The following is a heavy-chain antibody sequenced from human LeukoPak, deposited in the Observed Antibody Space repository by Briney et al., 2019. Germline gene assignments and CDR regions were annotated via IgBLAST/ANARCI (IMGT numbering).Heavy chain of an antibody. CDR3: ARARGGYCSSTSCKIYYFDY. D-gene: IGHD2-2*01. J-gene: IGHJ4*02. Sequence: GGSLRLSCAASGFTFSSYGMSWVRQAPGKGLEWVSSISSSSSYIYYADSVKGRFTISRDNAKNSLYLQMNSLRAEDTAVYYCARARGGYCSSTSCKIYYFDYWGQGTLVTVSS. CDR2: ISSSSSYI. V-gene: IGHV3-21*01. CDR1: GFTFSSYG.